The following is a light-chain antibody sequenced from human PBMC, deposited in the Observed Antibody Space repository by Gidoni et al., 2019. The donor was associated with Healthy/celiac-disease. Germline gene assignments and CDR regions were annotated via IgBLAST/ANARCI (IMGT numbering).Light chain of an antibody. Sequence: IQMTQSPSSLSASVGDRLTITCRASQSISSYLNWYQQKPGKAPKLLIYAASSLQSGVTSRFSGSGSGTDFTLTISSLQPEDFATYYCQQSYSTPYTFGQGTKLEIK. V-gene: IGKV1-39*01. J-gene: IGKJ2*01. CDR3: QQSYSTPYT. CDR2: AAS. CDR1: QSISSY.